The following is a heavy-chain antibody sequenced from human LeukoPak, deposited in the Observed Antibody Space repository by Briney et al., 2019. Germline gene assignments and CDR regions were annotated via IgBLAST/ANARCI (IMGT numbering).Heavy chain of an antibody. CDR1: GFTLSSYS. CDR2: ISYHGSNQ. CDR3: ARSPERLGQGYLDS. J-gene: IGHJ4*02. Sequence: GGSLRLSCAASGFTLSSYSMHWVRQAPGKGLEWLTLISYHGSNQEYTDSVKGRFTISRDNSKNTLFLQMNSLKTEDTAVCFCARSPERLGQGYLDSWGQGTLVTVSS. D-gene: IGHD3/OR15-3a*01. V-gene: IGHV3-30*04.